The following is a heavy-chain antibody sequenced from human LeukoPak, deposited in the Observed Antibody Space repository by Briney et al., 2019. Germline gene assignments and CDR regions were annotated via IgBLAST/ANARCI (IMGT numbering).Heavy chain of an antibody. CDR1: GFTFSSYA. CDR2: ISYDGSNK. CDR3: AREAPGIAALGGFDY. D-gene: IGHD6-13*01. Sequence: PGGSLRLSCAASGFTFSSYAMHWVRQAPGKGLEWVAVISYDGSNKYYADSVKGRFTISRDNSKNTLYLQMNSLRAEDTAVYYCAREAPGIAALGGFDYWGQGTLVTVSS. J-gene: IGHJ4*02. V-gene: IGHV3-30*04.